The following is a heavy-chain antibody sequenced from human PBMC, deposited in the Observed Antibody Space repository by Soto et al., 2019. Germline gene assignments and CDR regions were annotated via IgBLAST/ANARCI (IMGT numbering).Heavy chain of an antibody. V-gene: IGHV1-69*06. J-gene: IGHJ3*02. CDR3: ARDMQQLPNRGAFDI. CDR1: GGTFSSYA. Sequence: SVKVSCKASGGTFSSYAISWVRQAPGQGLEWMGGIIPIFGTANYAQKFQGRVTITADKSTSTAYMELSSLRSDDTAVYYCARDMQQLPNRGAFDIWGQGTMVTVSS. CDR2: IIPIFGTA. D-gene: IGHD6-13*01.